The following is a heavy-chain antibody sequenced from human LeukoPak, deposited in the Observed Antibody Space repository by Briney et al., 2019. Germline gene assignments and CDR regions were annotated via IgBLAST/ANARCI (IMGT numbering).Heavy chain of an antibody. CDR3: ARIVETWDAFDI. V-gene: IGHV4-59*13. Sequence: TSETLSLTCTVSGGSMSSYYWSWIRQPPGKGLEWIGYIYYSGSTNYNPSLKSRVTISVDTSKNQFSLKLSSVTAADTAVYYCARIVETWDAFDIWGQGTMVTVSS. CDR1: GGSMSSYY. D-gene: IGHD1-26*01. CDR2: IYYSGST. J-gene: IGHJ3*02.